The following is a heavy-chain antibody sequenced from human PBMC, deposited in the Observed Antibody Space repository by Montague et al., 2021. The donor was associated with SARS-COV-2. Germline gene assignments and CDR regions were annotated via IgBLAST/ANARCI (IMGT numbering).Heavy chain of an antibody. CDR2: TYYRSKWSN. V-gene: IGHV6-1*01. D-gene: IGHD3-10*01. J-gene: IGHJ4*02. CDR3: TRAVWGVQDY. CDR1: GDSVSSNSVS. Sequence: CAISGDSVSSNSVSWNWIRQSPSRGLEWLGGTYYRSKWSNEYALSVKRRITITPDTSKNQLSLQLTSVTPEDTAVYYYTRAVWGVQDYWGQGSLVTVSS.